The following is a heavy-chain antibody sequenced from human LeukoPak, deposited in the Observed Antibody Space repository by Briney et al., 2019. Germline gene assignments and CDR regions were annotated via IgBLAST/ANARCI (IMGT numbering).Heavy chain of an antibody. CDR3: AKDRYDYVWGSYRVNYYFDY. CDR1: GFTFRIYG. Sequence: GGSLRLSCASSGFTFRIYGMHCVRRAPGKGLECVAVIWYDGSNKYYADSVKGRFTISRDNSKNTLYLQMNSLRAEDTAVYYCAKDRYDYVWGSYRVNYYFDYWGQGTLVTVSS. D-gene: IGHD3-16*02. V-gene: IGHV3-33*06. CDR2: IWYDGSNK. J-gene: IGHJ4*02.